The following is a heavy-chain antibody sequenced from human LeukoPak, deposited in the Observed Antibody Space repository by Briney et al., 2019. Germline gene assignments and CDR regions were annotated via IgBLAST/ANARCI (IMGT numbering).Heavy chain of an antibody. D-gene: IGHD6-19*01. CDR3: ARGGIPVAGIDEIDF. CDR1: GFTFSSYA. CDR2: ISGSGGST. Sequence: HPGGSLRLSCAASGFTFSSYAMSWVRQAPGKGLEWVSAISGSGGSTYYADSVKGRFTISRENAKNSLYLQMDSLRAGDTAVYYCARGGIPVAGIDEIDFWGQGTLVTVAS. J-gene: IGHJ4*02. V-gene: IGHV3-23*01.